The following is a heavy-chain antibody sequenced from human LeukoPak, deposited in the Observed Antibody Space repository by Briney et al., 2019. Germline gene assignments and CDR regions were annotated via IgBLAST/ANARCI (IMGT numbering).Heavy chain of an antibody. D-gene: IGHD3-16*01. CDR1: GYTFTSYG. V-gene: IGHV1-18*01. CDR2: ISAYNSNT. J-gene: IGHJ4*02. CDR3: ARTRSGIMFTFGGVDYFDY. Sequence: GASVKVSCKASGYTFTSYGISWVRQPPGQGLEWMGWISAYNSNTNYAQKLQGRVTMTTDTSTSTAYMELRSLRSDDTGVYYWARTRSGIMFTFGGVDYFDYWGQGTLVTVSS.